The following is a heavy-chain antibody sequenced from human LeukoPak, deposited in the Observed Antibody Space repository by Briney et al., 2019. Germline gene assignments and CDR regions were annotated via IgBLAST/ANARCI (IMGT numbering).Heavy chain of an antibody. J-gene: IGHJ6*03. Sequence: SETLSLTCAVSGGSITSSNWWSWVRQPPGKGLEWIGRIFHSGTTDYKTSLKGRVTISVDKSKNQFSLKLTSVTAADTAVYYCARLTPTTLSLYYYYMDVWGKGTTVTVSS. V-gene: IGHV4-4*02. CDR3: ARLTPTTLSLYYYYMDV. CDR2: IFHSGTT. CDR1: GGSITSSNW. D-gene: IGHD2/OR15-2a*01.